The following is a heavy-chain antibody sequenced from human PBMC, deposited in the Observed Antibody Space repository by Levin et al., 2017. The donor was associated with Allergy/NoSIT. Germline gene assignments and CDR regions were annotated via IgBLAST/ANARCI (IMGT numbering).Heavy chain of an antibody. CDR3: ARGPYDSSGYYFYYYYYGMDV. J-gene: IGHJ6*02. CDR2: MNPNSGNT. D-gene: IGHD3-22*01. V-gene: IGHV1-8*01. Sequence: GASVKVSCKASGYTFTSYDINWVRQATGQGLEWMGWMNPNSGNTGYAQKFQGRVTMTRNTSISTAYMELSSLRSEDTAVYYCARGPYDSSGYYFYYYYYGMDVWGQGTTVTVSS. CDR1: GYTFTSYD.